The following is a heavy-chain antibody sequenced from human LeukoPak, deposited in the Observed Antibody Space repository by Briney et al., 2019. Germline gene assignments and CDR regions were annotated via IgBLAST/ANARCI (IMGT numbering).Heavy chain of an antibody. J-gene: IGHJ4*02. CDR1: GFTFSSYG. Sequence: GRSLRLSCAASGFTFSSYGMHWVRQAPGKGLEWVAVIWYDGSNKYYADSVKGRFTISRDNSKNTLYLQMNSLRAEDTAVYYCARDVGTVTTSLADYWGQGTLVTVSS. CDR2: IWYDGSNK. D-gene: IGHD4-17*01. V-gene: IGHV3-33*01. CDR3: ARDVGTVTTSLADY.